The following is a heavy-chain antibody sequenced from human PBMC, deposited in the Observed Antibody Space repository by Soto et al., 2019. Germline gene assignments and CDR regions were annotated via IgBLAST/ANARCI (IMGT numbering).Heavy chain of an antibody. J-gene: IGHJ6*02. D-gene: IGHD2-2*01. CDR3: ARDRIVVVPAAISRRQYYYYYYGMDV. CDR2: ISYDGSNK. V-gene: IGHV3-30-3*01. Sequence: PGGSLRLSCAASGFTFSSYAMHWVRQAPGKGLEWVAVISYDGSNKYYADSVKGRFTISRDNSKNTLYLQMNSLRAEDTAVYYCARDRIVVVPAAISRRQYYYYYYGMDVSGQGPTVTVYS. CDR1: GFTFSSYA.